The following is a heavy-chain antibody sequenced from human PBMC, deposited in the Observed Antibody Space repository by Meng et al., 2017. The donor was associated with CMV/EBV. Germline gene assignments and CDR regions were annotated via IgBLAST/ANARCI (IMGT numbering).Heavy chain of an antibody. V-gene: IGHV5-51*01. D-gene: IGHD1-7*01. CDR2: IYPGESDT. J-gene: IGHJ4*02. CDR3: ARRDGIGTTAYFDY. CDR1: GYSFTSYW. Sequence: GGSLRLSCKGSGYSFTSYWIGWVRQMPGKGLEWMGIIYPGESDTKYSPSFQGQVTISADKSISTAYLQWSSLKASDTAMYYCARRDGIGTTAYFDYWGQGTLVTVSS.